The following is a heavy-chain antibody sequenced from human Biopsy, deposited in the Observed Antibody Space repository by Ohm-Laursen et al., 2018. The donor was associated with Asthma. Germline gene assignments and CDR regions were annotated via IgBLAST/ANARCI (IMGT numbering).Heavy chain of an antibody. V-gene: IGHV4-30-2*01. Sequence: SQTLSLTCAVSGGSINSGGYSRTWIRQPPGKGLEWISYIYHRDTTYYNPSLKSRVTISLDGSKNQFSLKLSSVTAADTAVYYCARGRSGDWLYYFDYWGQGALVTVSS. J-gene: IGHJ4*02. CDR1: GGSINSGGYS. D-gene: IGHD2-21*01. CDR3: ARGRSGDWLYYFDY. CDR2: IYHRDTT.